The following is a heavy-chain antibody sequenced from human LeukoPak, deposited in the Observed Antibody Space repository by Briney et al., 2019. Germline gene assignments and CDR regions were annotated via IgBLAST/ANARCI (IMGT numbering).Heavy chain of an antibody. CDR1: GFTFSSYA. Sequence: GGSLRLSCAASGFTFSSYAMHWVRQAPGKGLEWVAVISYDGSNKYYADSVKGRFTISRDNSKNTLYLQMDSLRAEDTAMYYCAREILEPGKTHEYWGQGTLVTVSS. D-gene: IGHD1-1*01. CDR2: ISYDGSNK. V-gene: IGHV3-30*04. J-gene: IGHJ4*02. CDR3: AREILEPGKTHEY.